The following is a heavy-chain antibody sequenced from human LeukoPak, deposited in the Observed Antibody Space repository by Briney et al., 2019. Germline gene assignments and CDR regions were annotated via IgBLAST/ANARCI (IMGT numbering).Heavy chain of an antibody. D-gene: IGHD3-22*01. V-gene: IGHV4-30-4*01. CDR1: GGSISSGDYY. CDR2: IYYSGST. CDR3: ARDYYDSSGYYPGAFGI. J-gene: IGHJ3*02. Sequence: SQTLSLTCTVSGGSISSGDYYWSWIRQPPGKGLEWIGYIYYSGSTYYNPSLKSRVTISVDTSKNQFSLKLSSVTAADTVVYYCARDYYDSSGYYPGAFGIWGQGTMVTVSS.